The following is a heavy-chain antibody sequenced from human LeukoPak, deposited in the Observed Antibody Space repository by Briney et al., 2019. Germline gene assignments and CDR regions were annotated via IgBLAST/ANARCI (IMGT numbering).Heavy chain of an antibody. CDR2: MNPNSGNT. CDR1: GYTFTSYD. J-gene: IGHJ4*02. D-gene: IGHD6-19*01. Sequence: ASVKVSCKASGYTFTSYDINWVRQATGQGLEWMGWMNPNSGNTGYAQKFQGRITMTRNTSISTAYMELSSLRSEDTAVYYCARSRAVAGDWWYFDYWGQGTLVTVSS. V-gene: IGHV1-8*01. CDR3: ARSRAVAGDWWYFDY.